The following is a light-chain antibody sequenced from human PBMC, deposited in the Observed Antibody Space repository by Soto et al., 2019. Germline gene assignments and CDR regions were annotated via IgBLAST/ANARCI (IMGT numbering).Light chain of an antibody. J-gene: IGKJ3*01. CDR3: QQRSNGLHIT. CDR2: DAS. CDR1: QSVSSY. V-gene: IGKV3-11*01. Sequence: EIVLTQSPATLSLSPGERATLSCRASQSVSSYLAWYQQKPGQAPRLLIYDASNRATGIPARFSGSGSGTDFTLTISSLEPEDFAVYYCQQRSNGLHITFGPGTKVDIK.